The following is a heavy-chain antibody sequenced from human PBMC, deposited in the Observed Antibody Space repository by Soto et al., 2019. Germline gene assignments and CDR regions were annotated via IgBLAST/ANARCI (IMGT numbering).Heavy chain of an antibody. CDR2: IYYSGST. CDR3: ARRSTGENCSGGSCYSGDY. J-gene: IGHJ4*02. D-gene: IGHD2-15*01. CDR1: GGSISSSSYY. Sequence: PSETLSLTCTVSGGSISSSSYYWGWIRQPPGKGLEWIGSIYYSGSTYYTPSLTSRVTISVDTSKNQFSLKLSSGTAADTAVYYCARRSTGENCSGGSCYSGDYWGQGTLVTVSS. V-gene: IGHV4-39*01.